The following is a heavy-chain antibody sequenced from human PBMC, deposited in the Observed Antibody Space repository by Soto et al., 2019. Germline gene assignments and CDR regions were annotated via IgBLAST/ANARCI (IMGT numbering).Heavy chain of an antibody. CDR2: ISAYNGNT. CDR3: ARDRIVVVPAAMSP. J-gene: IGHJ5*02. D-gene: IGHD2-2*01. Sequence: ASVKVSCKASGYTFTSYGISLVRQAPGQGLEWMGWISAYNGNTNYAQKLQGRVTMTTDTSTSTAYMELRSLRSDDTAVYYCARDRIVVVPAAMSPWGQGTLVTVSS. CDR1: GYTFTSYG. V-gene: IGHV1-18*01.